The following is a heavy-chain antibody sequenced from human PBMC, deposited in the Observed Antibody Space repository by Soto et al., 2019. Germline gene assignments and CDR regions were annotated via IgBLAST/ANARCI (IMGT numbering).Heavy chain of an antibody. V-gene: IGHV3-72*01. CDR3: XXXRLGSSRSSDY. J-gene: IGHJ4*02. CDR2: IKNKANSYTT. Sequence: EVQLVESGGGLVQPEGSLRLSCAASGFTFSDHYMDWVRQAPGKGLEWVGRIKNKANSYTTEYAAPGKGRFTISRDDSKNSVXXXXXXXXXXXXXXXXXXXXRLGSSRSSDYWGQGILVTVSS. D-gene: IGHD6-19*01. CDR1: GFTFSDHY.